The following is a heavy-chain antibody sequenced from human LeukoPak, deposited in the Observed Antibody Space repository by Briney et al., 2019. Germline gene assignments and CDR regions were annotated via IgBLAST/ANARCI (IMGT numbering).Heavy chain of an antibody. Sequence: PGGSLRLSCAASGFTFSSSTMDWVRQAPGKGLEWVSSITGSSSNIYYADSVKGRFTISRDNAKNSVYLQMNSLRAEDTALYYCARKDVLTGYYDNGGQGTLVTVSS. D-gene: IGHD3-9*01. CDR1: GFTFSSST. J-gene: IGHJ4*02. CDR3: ARKDVLTGYYDN. CDR2: ITGSSSNI. V-gene: IGHV3-21*04.